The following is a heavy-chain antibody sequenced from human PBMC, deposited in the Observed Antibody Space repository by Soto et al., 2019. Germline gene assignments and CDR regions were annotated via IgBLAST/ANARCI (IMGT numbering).Heavy chain of an antibody. J-gene: IGHJ4*02. CDR2: IIPIFGTA. D-gene: IGHD3-22*01. V-gene: IGHV1-69*06. CDR3: ASGGDYYDSSGYYCSY. CDR1: GGTFSSYA. Sequence: QVQLVQSGAEVKKPGSSVKVSCKASGGTFSSYAISWVRQAPGQGLEWMGGIIPIFGTANHAQKFQGRVTITADKSTSTAYMELSSLRSEDTAVYYCASGGDYYDSSGYYCSYWGQGTLVTVSS.